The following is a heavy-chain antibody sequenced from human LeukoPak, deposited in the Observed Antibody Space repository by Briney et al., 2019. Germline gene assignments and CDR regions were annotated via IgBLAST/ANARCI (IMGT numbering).Heavy chain of an antibody. J-gene: IGHJ4*02. D-gene: IGHD2-2*03. Sequence: PGGSLRLSCAASGFTFSSYAMSGVRQAPGKGLEWVSGMSGSGASTYYADSVKGRFTISRDNSRNTLYLQMNSLRVDDTAVYYCAKGRRAWIPWVDVWGQGILVTVSS. CDR3: AKGRRAWIPWVDV. CDR2: MSGSGAST. V-gene: IGHV3-23*01. CDR1: GFTFSSYA.